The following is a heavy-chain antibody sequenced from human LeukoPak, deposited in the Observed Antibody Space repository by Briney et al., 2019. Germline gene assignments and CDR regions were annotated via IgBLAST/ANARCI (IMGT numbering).Heavy chain of an antibody. V-gene: IGHV4-4*07. CDR3: ARLEAYYDFWSGSDAFDI. CDR2: IYTSGST. CDR1: GGSISSYY. D-gene: IGHD3-3*01. Sequence: SETLSLTCTVSGGSISSYYWSWIRQPAGKGLEWIGRIYTSGSTNYNPSLKSRVTMSVDTSKNQFSLKLSSVTAADTAVYYCARLEAYYDFWSGSDAFDIWGQGTMVTVSS. J-gene: IGHJ3*02.